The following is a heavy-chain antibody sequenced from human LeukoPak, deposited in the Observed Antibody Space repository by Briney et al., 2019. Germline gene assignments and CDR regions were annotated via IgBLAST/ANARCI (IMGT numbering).Heavy chain of an antibody. CDR2: IGTAGDT. CDR3: ARDGPYDAFDI. V-gene: IGHV3-13*01. J-gene: IGHJ3*02. CDR1: GFTFSSYD. Sequence: PGGSLRLSCAASGFTFSSYDMHWVRQATGKGLEWVSAIGTAGDTYYPGSVKGRFTISRENAKNSLYLQMNSLRAEDTAVYYCARDGPYDAFDIWGQGTMVTVSS.